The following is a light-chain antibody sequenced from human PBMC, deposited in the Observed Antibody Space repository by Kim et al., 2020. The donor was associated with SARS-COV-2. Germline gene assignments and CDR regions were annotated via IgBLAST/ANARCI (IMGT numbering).Light chain of an antibody. Sequence: LCPGERATLSCRASQSISNNWLAWYQQKPDQAPSLLIYDSSTRATGIPDRFSGSGSGTDFTLTISRLEPEDFAVYYCQQYDTSKTFGQGTKVDIK. CDR1: QSISNNW. CDR2: DSS. CDR3: QQYDTSKT. J-gene: IGKJ1*01. V-gene: IGKV3-20*01.